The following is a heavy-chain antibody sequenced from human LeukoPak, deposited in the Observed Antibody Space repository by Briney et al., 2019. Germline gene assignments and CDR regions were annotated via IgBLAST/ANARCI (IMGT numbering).Heavy chain of an antibody. D-gene: IGHD6-6*01. CDR1: GFTVSSNY. CDR2: IYSGGST. CDR3: THSSSSFQGEASHYYYYMDA. J-gene: IGHJ6*03. V-gene: IGHV3-66*01. Sequence: PGGSLRLSCAASGFTVSSNYMSWVRQAPGKGLEWVSVIYSGGSTYYADSVKGRFTISRDNSKNTLYLQMNSLRGEDTAVYYCTHSSSSFQGEASHYYYYMDAWGKGTTVTVSS.